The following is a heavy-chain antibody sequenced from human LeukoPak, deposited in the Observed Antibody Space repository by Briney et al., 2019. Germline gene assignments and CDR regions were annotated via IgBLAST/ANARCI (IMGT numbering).Heavy chain of an antibody. D-gene: IGHD1-14*01. V-gene: IGHV4-61*02. Sequence: SQTLSLTCTVSGGSISSGSYYWRWLRQPAGKGLEWIGRIYTSGSTNYNPSLKSRVTISVDTSKNQFSLKLSSVTAADTAVYYCAGWEPRGGHFDYWGQGTLVTVSS. CDR3: AGWEPRGGHFDY. CDR2: IYTSGST. CDR1: GGSISSGSYY. J-gene: IGHJ4*02.